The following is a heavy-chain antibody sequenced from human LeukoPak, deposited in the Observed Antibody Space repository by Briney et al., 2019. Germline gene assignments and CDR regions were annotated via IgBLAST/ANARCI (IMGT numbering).Heavy chain of an antibody. V-gene: IGHV1-8*01. D-gene: IGHD4-23*01. CDR3: ARGNYDGYYFDS. CDR2: VNPNSDNI. CDR1: GYTFTNYD. Sequence: ASVKVSCKASGYTFTNYDINWVRQATGQGLEWMGWVNPNSDNIGYAQKFQGRVTMTRDTSISTAYMELSSLRSEDTAVYYCARGNYDGYYFDSWGQGTLVTVFS. J-gene: IGHJ4*02.